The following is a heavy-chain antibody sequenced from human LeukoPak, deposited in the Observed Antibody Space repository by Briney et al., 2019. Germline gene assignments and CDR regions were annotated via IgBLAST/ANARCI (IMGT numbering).Heavy chain of an antibody. V-gene: IGHV1-8*03. CDR3: ARVPVGAPDYYMDV. CDR1: GYTFTSYV. J-gene: IGHJ6*03. D-gene: IGHD1-26*01. CDR2: MNPKRGNT. Sequence: ASVKVSCKDSGYTFTSYVINWVRQATGQGRYWMGWMNPKRGNTGNAQKSQGRATITRNTSISTPYLEIRSRRSEKTPVCYWARVPVGAPDYYMDVWGKGPTVPV.